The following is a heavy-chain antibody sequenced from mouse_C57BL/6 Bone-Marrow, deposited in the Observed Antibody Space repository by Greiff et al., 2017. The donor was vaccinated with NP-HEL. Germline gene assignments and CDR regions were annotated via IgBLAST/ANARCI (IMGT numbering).Heavy chain of an antibody. CDR2: INPNYGTT. Sequence: VQLKQSGPELVKPGASVKISCKASGYSFTDYNMTWVKQSNGKSLEWIGVINPNYGTTSYNQKFKGKATLTVDQSSSTAYMQLNSLTSEDSAVYYGARRGTEIYYGYLDYWGQGTTLTVSS. CDR1: GYSFTDYN. J-gene: IGHJ2*01. V-gene: IGHV1-39*01. D-gene: IGHD2-1*01. CDR3: ARRGTEIYYGYLDY.